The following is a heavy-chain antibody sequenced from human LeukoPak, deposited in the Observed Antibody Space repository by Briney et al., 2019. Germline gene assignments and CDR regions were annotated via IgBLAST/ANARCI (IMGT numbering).Heavy chain of an antibody. D-gene: IGHD3-10*01. CDR1: GYTFTNHA. Sequence: ASVKVSCKASGYTFTNHAINWVRQAPGQGLEYMGWIDTNTGNPSYAQAFTGRIVFSLDTSVSAAYLEIRSLKAEDSAVYFCARRSMVQHMDVWGKGTTVIVSS. J-gene: IGHJ6*03. CDR3: ARRSMVQHMDV. CDR2: IDTNTGNP. V-gene: IGHV7-4-1*02.